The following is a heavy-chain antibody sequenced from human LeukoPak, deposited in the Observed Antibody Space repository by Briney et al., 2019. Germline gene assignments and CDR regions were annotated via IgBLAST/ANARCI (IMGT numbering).Heavy chain of an antibody. D-gene: IGHD6-13*01. CDR1: GVSISSYY. Sequence: SETLSLTCTVSGVSISSYYWSWIRQPPGKGLEWIGYIYYSGSTDYNASLKSRVTISVDTSKNQFSLKLSSVTAADTAVYYCARDGGSSWPPWFDPWGQGTLVTVSS. CDR2: IYYSGST. V-gene: IGHV4-59*01. CDR3: ARDGGSSWPPWFDP. J-gene: IGHJ5*02.